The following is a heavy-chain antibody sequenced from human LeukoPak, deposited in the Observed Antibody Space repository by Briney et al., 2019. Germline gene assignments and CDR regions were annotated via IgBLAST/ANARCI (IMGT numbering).Heavy chain of an antibody. CDR2: INPSGGST. J-gene: IGHJ6*02. D-gene: IGHD1-26*01. CDR3: ARDWSSGWELPPGYYGMDV. CDR1: GYTFTSYY. Sequence: ASVKVSCKASGYTFTSYYMHWVRQAPGQGLEWMGIINPSGGSTSYAQKFQGRVTMTRDTSTSTVYMELSSLRSEDTAVYYCARDWSSGWELPPGYYGMDVWGQGTTVTVSS. V-gene: IGHV1-46*01.